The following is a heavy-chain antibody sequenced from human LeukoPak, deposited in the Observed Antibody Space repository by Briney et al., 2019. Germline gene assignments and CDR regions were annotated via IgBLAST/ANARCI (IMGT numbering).Heavy chain of an antibody. V-gene: IGHV3-74*01. CDR2: INTDGSSA. J-gene: IGHJ4*02. Sequence: PPGGSLRLSCAASGFTFSSYWMHWVRQAPGKGLVWVSRINTDGSSATYADSVKGRFTISRDNAKNTLYLQMNSLRAEDTAVYYCARDGFVSSETFDYWGQGTLVTVSS. CDR1: GFTFSSYW. CDR3: ARDGFVSSETFDY. D-gene: IGHD6-19*01.